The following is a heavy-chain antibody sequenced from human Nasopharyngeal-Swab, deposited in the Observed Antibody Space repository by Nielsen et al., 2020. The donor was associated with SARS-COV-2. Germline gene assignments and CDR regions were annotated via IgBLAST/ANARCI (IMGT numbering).Heavy chain of an antibody. J-gene: IGHJ4*02. CDR3: ARTVWIQLWYFDY. V-gene: IGHV1-69*06. CDR2: IIPIFGTA. Sequence: WVRQAPGQGLEWMGGIIPIFGTANYAQKFQGRVTITADKSTSTAYMELSSLRSEDTAVYYCARTVWIQLWYFDYWGQGTLVTVSS. D-gene: IGHD5-18*01.